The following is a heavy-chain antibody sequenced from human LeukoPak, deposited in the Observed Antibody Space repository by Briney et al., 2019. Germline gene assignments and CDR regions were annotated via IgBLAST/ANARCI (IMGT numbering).Heavy chain of an antibody. D-gene: IGHD3-9*01. CDR3: ARQHYDILAGYYSFDY. V-gene: IGHV4-39*07. CDR2: IYYSGSP. CDR1: GGSISSSSYY. Sequence: PSETLSLTCTVSGGSISSSSYYWGWIRQPPGKGLEWIERIYYSGSPYYNPSLKSRVTISVDTSKNQFSLKLSSVTAADTAVYYCARQHYDILAGYYSFDYWGQGTLVTVSS. J-gene: IGHJ4*02.